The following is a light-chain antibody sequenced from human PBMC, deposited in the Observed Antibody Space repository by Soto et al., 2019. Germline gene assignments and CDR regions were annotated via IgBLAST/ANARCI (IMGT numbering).Light chain of an antibody. V-gene: IGLV1-40*01. Sequence: QSVLTQPPSVSGAPGQRVTISCTGSSSNIGAGYDVHWYQQLPGTAPKLLIYGNSNRPSGVPDRFSGSKSVTSASLAITGIQAEDEAEYYCQSYDSSLSGVVFGGGTKLTVL. CDR2: GNS. CDR1: SSNIGAGYD. CDR3: QSYDSSLSGVV. J-gene: IGLJ2*01.